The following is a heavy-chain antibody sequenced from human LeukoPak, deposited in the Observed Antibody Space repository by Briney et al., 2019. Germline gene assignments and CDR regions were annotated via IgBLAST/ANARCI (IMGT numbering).Heavy chain of an antibody. J-gene: IGHJ6*04. V-gene: IGHV4-34*01. CDR1: GGSFSGYY. CDR3: ARKGRRYQLPPYYYYGMDV. D-gene: IGHD2-2*01. Sequence: SETLSLTCAVYGGSFSGYYWSWIRQPPGKGLEWIGEINHSGSTNYNPSLKSRVTISVDTSKNQFSLKLSSVTAADTAVYHCARKGRRYQLPPYYYYGMDVWGKGTTVTVSS. CDR2: INHSGST.